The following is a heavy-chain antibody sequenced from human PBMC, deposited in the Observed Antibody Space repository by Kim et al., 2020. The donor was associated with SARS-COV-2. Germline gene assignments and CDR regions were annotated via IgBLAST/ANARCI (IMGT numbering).Heavy chain of an antibody. CDR2: INHSGST. CDR1: GGSFSGYY. Sequence: SETLSLTCAVYGGSFSGYYWSWIRQPPGKGLEWIGEINHSGSTNYNPSLKSRVTISVDTSKNQFSLKLSSVTAADTAVYYCARGSPVGTGPPHGAFDIWGQGTMVTVSS. V-gene: IGHV4-34*01. J-gene: IGHJ3*02. D-gene: IGHD1-26*01. CDR3: ARGSPVGTGPPHGAFDI.